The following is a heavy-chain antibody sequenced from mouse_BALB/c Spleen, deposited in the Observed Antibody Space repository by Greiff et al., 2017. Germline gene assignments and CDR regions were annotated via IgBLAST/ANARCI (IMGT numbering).Heavy chain of an antibody. J-gene: IGHJ2*01. Sequence: EVKLMESGGGLVKPGGSLKLSCAASGFTFSSYAMSWVRQTPEKRLEWVATISSGGSYTYYPDSVKGRFTISRDNAKNTLYLQMSSLRSEDTAMYYCARHSGDKDGYFPDYWGQGTTLTVSS. CDR1: GFTFSSYA. CDR3: ARHSGDKDGYFPDY. CDR2: ISSGGSYT. D-gene: IGHD2-3*01. V-gene: IGHV5-9-3*01.